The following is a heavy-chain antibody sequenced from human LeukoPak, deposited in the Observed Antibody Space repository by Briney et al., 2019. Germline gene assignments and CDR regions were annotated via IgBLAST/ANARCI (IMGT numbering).Heavy chain of an antibody. CDR2: IFHGETT. J-gene: IGHJ4*02. Sequence: SETLSLTCAVSDYSVTSAYYWGWIRQFPGKELEWIGSIFHGETTYYNPSLESRVTISVDPSKNQFSLRLTSVTAADTAVYYCARDGSSWYWDDYWGQGTLVTVSS. V-gene: IGHV4-38-2*02. D-gene: IGHD6-13*01. CDR3: ARDGSSWYWDDY. CDR1: DYSVTSAYY.